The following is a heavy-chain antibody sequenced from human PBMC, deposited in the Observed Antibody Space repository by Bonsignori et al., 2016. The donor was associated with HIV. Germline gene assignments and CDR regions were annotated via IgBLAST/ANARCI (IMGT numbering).Heavy chain of an antibody. CDR3: ARCCEAGDY. V-gene: IGHV4-38-2*01. CDR2: IYHSGST. J-gene: IGHJ4*02. D-gene: IGHD2-21*01. CDR1: GYSISSGYY. Sequence: SQTLSLTCAVSGYSISSGYYWGWIRQPPGKGLGWIGSIYHSGSTYYNPSLKSRVTISVDTSKNQFSLKLSSVTAADTAVYYCARCCEAGDYWGQGTLVTVSS.